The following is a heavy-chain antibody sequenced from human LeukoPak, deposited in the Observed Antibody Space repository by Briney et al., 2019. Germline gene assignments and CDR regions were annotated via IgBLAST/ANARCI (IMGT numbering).Heavy chain of an antibody. CDR2: INPNSGGT. CDR3: ASLAIGTYYYDSSGYPFDY. Sequence: ASVKVSCKASGYTFTSYGISWVRQAPGQGLEWMGWINPNSGGTNYAQKFQGRVTMTRDTSISTAYMELSRLRSDDTAVYYCASLAIGTYYYDSSGYPFDYWGQGTLVTVSS. J-gene: IGHJ4*02. V-gene: IGHV1-2*02. CDR1: GYTFTSYG. D-gene: IGHD3-22*01.